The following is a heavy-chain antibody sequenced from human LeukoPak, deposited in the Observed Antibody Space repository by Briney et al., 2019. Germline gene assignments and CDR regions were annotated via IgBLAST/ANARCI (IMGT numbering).Heavy chain of an antibody. CDR3: ARIAMVAATQWFDP. J-gene: IGHJ5*02. D-gene: IGHD2-15*01. V-gene: IGHV4-61*02. CDR1: GGSISSGSYY. Sequence: SQTLSLTCTVSGGSISSGSYYWSWIRQPAGKGLEWIGRIYTSGSTNYNPSLKSRVTISVDTSKNQFSLKLSSVTAADTAVYYCARIAMVAATQWFDPWGQGTLVTVSS. CDR2: IYTSGST.